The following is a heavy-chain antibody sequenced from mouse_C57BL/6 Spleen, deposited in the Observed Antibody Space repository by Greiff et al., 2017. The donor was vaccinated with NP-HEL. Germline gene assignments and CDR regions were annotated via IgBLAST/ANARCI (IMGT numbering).Heavy chain of an antibody. CDR1: GYAFSSSW. CDR2: IYPGDGDT. V-gene: IGHV1-82*01. Sequence: QVQLQQSGPELVKPGASVKISCKASGYAFSSSWMNWVKQRPGKGLECIGRIYPGDGDTNYNGKFKGKATLTADKSSSTAYMQLSSLTSEDSAVYFCANDYLFAYWGQGTLVTVSA. J-gene: IGHJ3*01. D-gene: IGHD2-4*01. CDR3: ANDYLFAY.